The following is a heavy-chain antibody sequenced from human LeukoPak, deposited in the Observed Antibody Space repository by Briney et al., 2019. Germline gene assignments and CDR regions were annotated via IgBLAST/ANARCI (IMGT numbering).Heavy chain of an antibody. J-gene: IGHJ4*02. D-gene: IGHD3-22*01. CDR3: ARDVNGYYSGPGY. Sequence: PGRSPRLSCAASGFTFSSYAMHWVRQAPGKGLEWVAVISYDGSNKYYADSVKGRFTISRDNSKNTLYLQTNSLRAEDTAVYYCARDVNGYYSGPGYWGQGTLVTVSS. CDR1: GFTFSSYA. CDR2: ISYDGSNK. V-gene: IGHV3-30*04.